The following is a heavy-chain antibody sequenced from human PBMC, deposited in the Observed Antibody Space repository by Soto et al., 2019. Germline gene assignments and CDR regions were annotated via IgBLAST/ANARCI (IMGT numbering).Heavy chain of an antibody. CDR2: MNPNTGHT. CDR3: ERAATYYYGSGSGADY. J-gene: IGHJ4*01. Sequence: QVQLVQSGAEVKKPGASVRVSCKASGYMFTTYDIMWVRQATGQGLEGVGGMNPNTGHTGYAQKFQGRVTMTRDSSISTAYMELSSLRSDDTAVYYCERAATYYYGSGSGADYWGHGTLVTVSS. CDR1: GYMFTTYD. D-gene: IGHD3-10*01. V-gene: IGHV1-8*01.